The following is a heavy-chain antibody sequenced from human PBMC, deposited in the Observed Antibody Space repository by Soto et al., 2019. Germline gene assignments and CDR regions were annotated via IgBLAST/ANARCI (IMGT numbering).Heavy chain of an antibody. J-gene: IGHJ4*02. CDR2: ISGSGGST. CDR1: GFTFSSYA. Sequence: PGGSLRLSCAASGFTFSSYAMSWVRQAPGKEQERVSGISGSGGSTLYADSVKGRFTISRDYSKNTLYLQMNILRAGDTVVYYCAKDSRGGYSGYDYGFDYWGQGSLVTVSS. D-gene: IGHD5-12*01. CDR3: AKDSRGGYSGYDYGFDY. V-gene: IGHV3-23*01.